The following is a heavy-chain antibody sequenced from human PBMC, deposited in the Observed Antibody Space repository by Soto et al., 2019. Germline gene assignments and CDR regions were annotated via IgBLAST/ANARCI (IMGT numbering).Heavy chain of an antibody. CDR2: IYYSGST. D-gene: IGHD6-19*01. V-gene: IGHV4-59*12. CDR1: GGSISSYY. CDR3: ARDRYRSGWWGLMNGMDV. Sequence: SETLCLTCTVSGGSISSYYWSWIWQPPGKGLEWIGYIYYSGSTNYNPSLKSRVTISVDTSKNQFSLKLSSVTAADTAVYYCARDRYRSGWWGLMNGMDVWGQGTTVTVSS. J-gene: IGHJ6*02.